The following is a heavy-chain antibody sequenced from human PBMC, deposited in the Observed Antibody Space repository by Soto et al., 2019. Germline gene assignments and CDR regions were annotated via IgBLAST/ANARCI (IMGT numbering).Heavy chain of an antibody. Sequence: APGQGLEWMGGIIPIFGTANYAQKFQGRVTITADESTSTAYMELSSLRSEDTAVYYCARDGMATITKATYYYGMDVWGQGTTVTVS. D-gene: IGHD5-12*01. V-gene: IGHV1-69*01. J-gene: IGHJ6*02. CDR3: ARDGMATITKATYYYGMDV. CDR2: IIPIFGTA.